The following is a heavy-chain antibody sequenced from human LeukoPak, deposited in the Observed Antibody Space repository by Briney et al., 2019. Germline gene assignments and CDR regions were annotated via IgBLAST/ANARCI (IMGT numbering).Heavy chain of an antibody. CDR1: GFTFSSYW. Sequence: GGSLRLSCAASGFTFSSYWMHWVRQAPGKGLLWVSRINSDGSSTSYADSVKGRFTISRDNAKNTLYLQMNSLRAEDTAVYYCARDLAAAGRWAFDYWGQGTLVTVSS. CDR3: ARDLAAAGRWAFDY. CDR2: INSDGSST. D-gene: IGHD6-13*01. J-gene: IGHJ4*02. V-gene: IGHV3-74*01.